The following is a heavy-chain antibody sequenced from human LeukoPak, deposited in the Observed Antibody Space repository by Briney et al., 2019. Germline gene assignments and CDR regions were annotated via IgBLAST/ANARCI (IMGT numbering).Heavy chain of an antibody. V-gene: IGHV1-18*01. Sequence: SVKVSCKASGYTFTSYGISWVGQAPGQGLEWMGWISAYNGNTNYAQKLQDRVTMTTDTSTSTAYMEQRSLRSDDTAVYYCARDYCSSTSCHFDYWGQGTLVTVSS. J-gene: IGHJ4*02. CDR3: ARDYCSSTSCHFDY. CDR1: GYTFTSYG. D-gene: IGHD2-2*01. CDR2: ISAYNGNT.